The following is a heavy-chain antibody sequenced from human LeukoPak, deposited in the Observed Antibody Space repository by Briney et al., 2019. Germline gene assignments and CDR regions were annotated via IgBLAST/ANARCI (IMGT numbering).Heavy chain of an antibody. CDR1: GFTFSSYE. J-gene: IGHJ4*02. D-gene: IGHD6-19*01. V-gene: IGHV3-48*03. CDR3: AKDGYSSGWPYYFDH. Sequence: GGSLRLSCAASGFTFSSYEMNWVRQAPGKGLEWVSYISSSGSTVYYADSVKGRFTISRDNAKNSLYLQMNSLRAEDTAVYYCAKDGYSSGWPYYFDHWGQGTLVTVSS. CDR2: ISSSGSTV.